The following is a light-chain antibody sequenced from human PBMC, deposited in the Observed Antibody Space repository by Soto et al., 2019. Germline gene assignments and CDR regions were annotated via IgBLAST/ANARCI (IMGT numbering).Light chain of an antibody. J-gene: IGKJ1*01. V-gene: IGKV3-15*01. CDR1: QSVRSN. CDR3: QQYAGSPRT. CDR2: GAS. Sequence: VVMTHSPATLSVTPGERVTLSCRASQSVRSNLAWYQQKPGQSPRLLIYGASTRATGIPARFSGSGSGTEFTLTINSLQSEDFAVYFCQQYAGSPRTFGQGTKVDI.